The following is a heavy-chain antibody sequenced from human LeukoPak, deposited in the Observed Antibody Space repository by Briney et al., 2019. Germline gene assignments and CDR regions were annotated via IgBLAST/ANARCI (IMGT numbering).Heavy chain of an antibody. Sequence: PSETLSLTCAVYGGSFSDYYWSWIRHPPGKGMEWIGYIYYSGSTNYNPSLKSRVTISVDTSKNQFSLKLSSVTAADTAVYYCARDSIAARFLGYMDVWGKGTTVTVSS. CDR2: IYYSGST. CDR3: ARDSIAARFLGYMDV. CDR1: GGSFSDYY. J-gene: IGHJ6*03. D-gene: IGHD6-6*01. V-gene: IGHV4-59*01.